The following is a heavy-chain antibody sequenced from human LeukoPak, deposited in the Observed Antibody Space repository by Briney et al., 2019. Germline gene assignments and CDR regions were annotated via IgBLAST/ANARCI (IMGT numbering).Heavy chain of an antibody. CDR3: ARAGNYYDSSGYKYYFDY. CDR1: GGTFSSYA. CDR2: IIPIFGTA. D-gene: IGHD3-22*01. J-gene: IGHJ4*02. V-gene: IGHV1-69*13. Sequence: GASVKVSCKASGGTFSSYAISWVRQAPGQGLEWMGGIIPIFGTANYAQKFQGRVTITADESTSTAYMELSGLRSEDTAVYYCARAGNYYDSSGYKYYFDYWGQGTLVTVSS.